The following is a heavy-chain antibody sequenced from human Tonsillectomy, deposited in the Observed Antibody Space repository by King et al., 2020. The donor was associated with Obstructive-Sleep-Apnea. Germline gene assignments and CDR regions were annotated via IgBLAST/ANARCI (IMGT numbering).Heavy chain of an antibody. CDR2: RKQDGGEK. CDR1: GFTFSNYW. V-gene: IGHV3-7*01. Sequence: VQLVESGGGLVQPGGSLRLSCTVSGFTFSNYWMTWVRQAPGKGLEWVANRKQDGGEKYYVDSVRGRFTISRDNAKNSLYLQMNSLRAEEPAVYYCARDRPRDDYGDLHEVYWGQGTLVTVSS. J-gene: IGHJ4*02. CDR3: ARDRPRDDYGDLHEVY. D-gene: IGHD4-17*01.